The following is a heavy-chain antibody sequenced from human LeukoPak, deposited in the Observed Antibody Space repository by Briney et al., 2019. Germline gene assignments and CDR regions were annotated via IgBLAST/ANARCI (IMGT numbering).Heavy chain of an antibody. J-gene: IGHJ6*03. D-gene: IGHD2-2*01. V-gene: IGHV3-23*01. CDR3: ASPGLYCSSTSCLGYYYMDV. CDR1: GFTFSSYA. Sequence: GGSLRLSCAASGFTFSSYAMSWVRQAPGKGLEWVSAISGSGGSTYYADSVKGRFTISRDNSKNTLYLQMNSLRAEDTAVYYCASPGLYCSSTSCLGYYYMDVWGKGTTVTVSS. CDR2: ISGSGGST.